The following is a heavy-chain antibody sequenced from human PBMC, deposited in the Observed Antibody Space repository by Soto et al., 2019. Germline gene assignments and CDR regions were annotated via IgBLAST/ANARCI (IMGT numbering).Heavy chain of an antibody. CDR3: ARTAILWPGELPRPTTPSPFDY. Sequence: PGESLKISCKGSGYSFAGYWIGWVRQMPGRGLDWMGVIYPGDSDTRYSPSFHGQVTISADKSISTTYLQWSSLKASNTAMYYCARTAILWPGELPRPTTPSPFDYWGQGTLVTVSS. CDR2: IYPGDSDT. D-gene: IGHD3-10*01. V-gene: IGHV5-51*01. CDR1: GYSFAGYW. J-gene: IGHJ4*02.